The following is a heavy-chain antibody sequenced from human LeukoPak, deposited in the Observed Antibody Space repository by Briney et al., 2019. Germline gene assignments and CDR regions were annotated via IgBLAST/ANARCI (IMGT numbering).Heavy chain of an antibody. V-gene: IGHV3-23*01. CDR1: GFPFSSYA. J-gene: IGHJ1*01. D-gene: IGHD3-16*01. CDR2: ISPSGGIT. Sequence: GGSLRLSCAASGFPFSSYAMSWVRQAPGKGLEWVSGISPSGGITYYTDSVKGRFTISRDNSKNTVSLQMNSLRGDDTAVYYCAKDDAWGRYKDWGQGTLVTVSS. CDR3: AKDDAWGRYKD.